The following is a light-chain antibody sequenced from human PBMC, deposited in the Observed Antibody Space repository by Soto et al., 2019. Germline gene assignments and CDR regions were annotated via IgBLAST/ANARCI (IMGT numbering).Light chain of an antibody. V-gene: IGKV3-20*01. CDR2: GAS. Sequence: EIVLTQSPGTLSLSPGERATISCRASQSVSSSYLAWYQQKPSQAPRLLIYGASSRATGIPDRFSGSGSGTDFTLTISRLEPEDVAVYYCQQYGSSPRTFGQGTKVDIK. J-gene: IGKJ1*01. CDR3: QQYGSSPRT. CDR1: QSVSSSY.